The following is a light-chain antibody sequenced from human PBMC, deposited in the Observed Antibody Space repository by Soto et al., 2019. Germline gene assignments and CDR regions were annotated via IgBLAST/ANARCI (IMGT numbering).Light chain of an antibody. Sequence: QSALTQPASVSGSPGQSIAISCTGTRSDVGAYNYVSWYQQHPGKAPKLMISEVTNRPSGVPDRFSGSKSGNTASLTISGLQAEDEADYYCCSYAGSYTFEGVFGGGTKLTVL. J-gene: IGLJ2*01. CDR2: EVT. CDR1: RSDVGAYNY. CDR3: CSYAGSYTFEGV. V-gene: IGLV2-11*01.